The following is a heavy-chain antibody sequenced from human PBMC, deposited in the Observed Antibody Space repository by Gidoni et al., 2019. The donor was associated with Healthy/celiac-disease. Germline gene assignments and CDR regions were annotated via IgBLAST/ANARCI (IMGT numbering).Heavy chain of an antibody. D-gene: IGHD3-22*01. CDR1: GGSFSGYY. Sequence: QVQLQQWGAGLLKPSETLSLTCAVYGGSFSGYYWSWIRQPPGKGLEWIGEINHSGSTNYNPSLKSRVTISVDTSKNQFSLKLSSVTAADTAVYYCARTRRLLHTSPPGYWGQGTLVTVSS. CDR2: INHSGST. CDR3: ARTRRLLHTSPPGY. V-gene: IGHV4-34*01. J-gene: IGHJ4*02.